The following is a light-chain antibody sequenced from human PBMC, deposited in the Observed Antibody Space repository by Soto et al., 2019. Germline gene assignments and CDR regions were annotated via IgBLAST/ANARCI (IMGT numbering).Light chain of an antibody. CDR1: SSNIGSKY. CDR3: AAWDDTLSGWV. Sequence: QSVLTQPPSASGTPGQRVTISCSRSSSNIGSKYVYWYQQLPGTAPKLLIYRNNERPSGVPDRFSGSKSGTSASLAISGLRSEDEADYYCAAWDDTLSGWVFGGGTKLTVL. J-gene: IGLJ3*02. CDR2: RNN. V-gene: IGLV1-47*01.